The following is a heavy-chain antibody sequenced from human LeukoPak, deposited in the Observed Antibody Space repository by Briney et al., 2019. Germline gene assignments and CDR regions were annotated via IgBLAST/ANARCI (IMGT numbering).Heavy chain of an antibody. D-gene: IGHD2-2*01. CDR2: IKQDGSEK. V-gene: IGHV3-7*01. CDR1: GFTFSSYW. Sequence: GGSLRLSCAASGFTFSSYWMSWVRQAPGKGLEWVANIKQDGSEKYYVDSVKGRFTISRGNAKNSLRLQMNSLRAEDTAVFYCARIMGYCYSTNCPRGDAFDIWGQGTMVTVSS. J-gene: IGHJ3*02. CDR3: ARIMGYCYSTNCPRGDAFDI.